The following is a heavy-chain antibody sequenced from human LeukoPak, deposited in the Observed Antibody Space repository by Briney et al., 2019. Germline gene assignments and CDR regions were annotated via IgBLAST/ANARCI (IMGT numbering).Heavy chain of an antibody. V-gene: IGHV3-30-3*01. Sequence: GRSLGLSCAASGFTFRNYAIHWVRQAPGKGLEWVAVISSDGTNKNYADSVKGRFTISRDKAKNTVYLQVNSLRSEDTAVYYCARDPVTTWGYFDYWGQGTLVTVSS. CDR3: ARDPVTTWGYFDY. CDR1: GFTFRNYA. J-gene: IGHJ4*02. D-gene: IGHD4-17*01. CDR2: ISSDGTNK.